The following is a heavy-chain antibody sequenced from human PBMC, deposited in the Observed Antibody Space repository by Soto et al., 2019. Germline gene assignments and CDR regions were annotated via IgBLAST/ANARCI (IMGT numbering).Heavy chain of an antibody. V-gene: IGHV3-20*04. CDR2: INRDGGST. CDR3: ARAKSRYDPFDI. CDR1: AFTFSSYG. J-gene: IGHJ3*02. Sequence: GGSRRLSGAASAFTFSSYGMSWVRQGPGKGLEWVSRINRDGGSTGYADSVKGRFTISRDNAKNSLYLQMNSLRAEDTALYCCARAKSRYDPFDIWRQGTMVTVSS.